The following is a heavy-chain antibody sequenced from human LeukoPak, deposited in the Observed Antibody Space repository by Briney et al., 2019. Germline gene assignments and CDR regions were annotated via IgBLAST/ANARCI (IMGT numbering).Heavy chain of an antibody. V-gene: IGHV4-31*03. CDR1: GGSISSGGYY. Sequence: SETLSLTSTVSGGSISSGGYYWSWLRQHPGKGLEWIGYIYYSGSTYYNPSLKSRVTISVDTSKNQFSLKLSSVTAADTAVYYCARDLPGDRWGQGTLVTVSS. CDR2: IYYSGST. CDR3: ARDLPGDR. D-gene: IGHD7-27*01. J-gene: IGHJ4*02.